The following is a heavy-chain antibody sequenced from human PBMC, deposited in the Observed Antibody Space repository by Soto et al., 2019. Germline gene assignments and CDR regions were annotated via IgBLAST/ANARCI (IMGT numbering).Heavy chain of an antibody. CDR1: GGTFTNYA. CDR3: ARAIKRSDVHYYFDY. Sequence: QVLLVQSGAEVKEPGSSVRVSCKFSGGTFTNYAFSWVRQAPGQGPEWMGGIVVTSDTTDYAQKFRGRVTITADTSTNTLSLDLRSLRVEATAVYYCARAIKRSDVHYYFDYWGQGPLVTVSS. J-gene: IGHJ4*02. V-gene: IGHV1-69*06. D-gene: IGHD5-12*01. CDR2: IVVTSDTT.